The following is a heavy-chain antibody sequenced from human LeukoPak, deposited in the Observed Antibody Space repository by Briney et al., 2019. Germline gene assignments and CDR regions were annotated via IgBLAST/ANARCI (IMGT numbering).Heavy chain of an antibody. CDR3: ARQGTTADTSRAFDI. CDR1: GGSISSSSYY. Sequence: PSETLSLTCTVSGGSISSSSYYWGWIRQPPGKGLELIGSIYYSGTTYYNPSLKSRVTMSVDTSKNQFSLKLNSVTAADTAVYYCARQGTTADTSRAFDIWGQGTMVSVS. J-gene: IGHJ3*02. D-gene: IGHD1-1*01. CDR2: IYYSGTT. V-gene: IGHV4-39*01.